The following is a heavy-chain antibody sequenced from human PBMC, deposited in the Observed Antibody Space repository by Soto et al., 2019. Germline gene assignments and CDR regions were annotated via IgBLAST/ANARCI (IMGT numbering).Heavy chain of an antibody. CDR2: ISYDGSNK. V-gene: IGHV3-30*18. CDR3: AEEFRSWNYFDY. J-gene: IGHJ4*02. CDR1: GFTFSSSG. D-gene: IGHD2-15*01. Sequence: GGSLRLSCAASGFTFSSSGMHWVRQAPGKGLEWVAVISYDGSNKFYADSVKGRFTISRDNFRNTLYLQMNSLRAEDTAVYYCAEEFRSWNYFDYWGQGTLVTVSS.